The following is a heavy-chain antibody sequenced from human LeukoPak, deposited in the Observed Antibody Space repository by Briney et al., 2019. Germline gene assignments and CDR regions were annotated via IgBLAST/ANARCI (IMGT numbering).Heavy chain of an antibody. CDR1: GGSISSYY. D-gene: IGHD3-10*01. CDR2: IYYSGST. Sequence: PSETLSLTCTVSGGSISSYYWSWIRQPPGKGLEWIGYIYYSGSTNYNPSLKSRVTISVDTSKNQFSLKLSSVTAADTAVYYCARASPLRGSGSYPHYYYGMDVWGQGTTVTVSS. J-gene: IGHJ6*02. V-gene: IGHV4-59*01. CDR3: ARASPLRGSGSYPHYYYGMDV.